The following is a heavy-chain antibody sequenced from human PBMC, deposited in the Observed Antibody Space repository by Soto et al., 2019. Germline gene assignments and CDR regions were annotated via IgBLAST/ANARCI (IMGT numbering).Heavy chain of an antibody. J-gene: IGHJ4*02. CDR1: GFTFSSYA. D-gene: IGHD3-3*01. CDR2: ISGSGGST. CDR3: AKDHVQRYDFWSGVRDYYFDY. V-gene: IGHV3-23*01. Sequence: GGSLRLSCAASGFTFSSYAMSWVRQAPGKGLEWVSAISGSGGSTYYADSVKGRFTISRDNSKNTLYLQMNSLRAEDTAVYYCAKDHVQRYDFWSGVRDYYFDYWGQGTLVTGSS.